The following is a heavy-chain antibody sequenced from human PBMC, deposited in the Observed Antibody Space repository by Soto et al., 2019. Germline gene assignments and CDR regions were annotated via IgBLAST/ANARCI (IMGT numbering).Heavy chain of an antibody. CDR1: GYSFTSYW. CDR3: ASLISDYYYGMDV. CDR2: IDPSDSYT. V-gene: IGHV5-10-1*01. Sequence: GESQKISCKGSGYSFTSYWVSWVRQMPGKGLEWMGRIDPSDSYTNYSPSFQGHVTISADKSISTAYLQWSSLKASDTAMYYCASLISDYYYGMDVWGQGTTVTVSS. J-gene: IGHJ6*02.